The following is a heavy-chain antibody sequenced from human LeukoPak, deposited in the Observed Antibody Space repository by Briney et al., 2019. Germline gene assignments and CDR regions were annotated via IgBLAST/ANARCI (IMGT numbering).Heavy chain of an antibody. CDR1: GFTFSSYA. V-gene: IGHV3-23*01. J-gene: IGHJ1*01. D-gene: IGHD6-19*01. CDR3: AKRKESSGWYFSSGAEYFQH. Sequence: GGSLRLSCAASGFTFSSYAMNWVRQAPGKGLEWVSAISGSGGSTYYADSVKGRFTISRDNSKNTLYLQMNSLRAEDTAVYYCAKRKESSGWYFSSGAEYFQHWGQGTLVTVSS. CDR2: ISGSGGST.